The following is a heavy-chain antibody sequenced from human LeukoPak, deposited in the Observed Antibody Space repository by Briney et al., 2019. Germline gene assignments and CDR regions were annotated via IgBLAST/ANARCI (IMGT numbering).Heavy chain of an antibody. CDR1: GFTFSSYS. J-gene: IGHJ6*02. D-gene: IGHD3-22*01. CDR3: ARTEPYYYDSSGSISYYGMDV. V-gene: IGHV3-21*01. CDR2: ISSSSSYI. Sequence: PGGSLRLSCAASGFTFSSYSMNWVRQAPGKGLEWVSSISSSSSYIYYADSVKGRFTISRDNAKNSLYLQMNSLRAEDTAVYYCARTEPYYYDSSGSISYYGMDVWGQGTTVTVSS.